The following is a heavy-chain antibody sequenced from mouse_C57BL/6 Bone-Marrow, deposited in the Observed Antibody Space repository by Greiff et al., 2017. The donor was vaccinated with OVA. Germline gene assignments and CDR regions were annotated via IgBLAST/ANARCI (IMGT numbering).Heavy chain of an antibody. Sequence: EVKLVESGGGLVQPGGSLKLSCAASGFTFSDYYMYWVRQTPEKRLEWVAYISNGGGSTYYPDTVKGRFTISRDNAKNTLYLQMSRLKSEDTTMYYCARREVTTRYYAMDYWGQGTSVTVSS. V-gene: IGHV5-12*01. J-gene: IGHJ4*01. CDR2: ISNGGGST. CDR1: GFTFSDYY. D-gene: IGHD2-5*01. CDR3: ARREVTTRYYAMDY.